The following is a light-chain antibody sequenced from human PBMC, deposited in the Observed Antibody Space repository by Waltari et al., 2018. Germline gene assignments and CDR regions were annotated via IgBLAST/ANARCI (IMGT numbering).Light chain of an antibody. CDR2: VNSDGSH. V-gene: IGLV4-69*01. CDR1: SGHSSNV. J-gene: IGLJ3*02. CDR3: QTGGHGTWV. Sequence: QLVVTQSPSASAPLGASVKLTCTLSSGHSSNVIAWLQQRPEKGPRYLMKVNSDGSHSKGDEIPDRFSGSSSAAERYRTISSLQSDDEADYYCQTGGHGTWVFGGGTKLTVL.